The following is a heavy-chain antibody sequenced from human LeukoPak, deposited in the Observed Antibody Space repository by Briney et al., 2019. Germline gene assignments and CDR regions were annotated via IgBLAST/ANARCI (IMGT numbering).Heavy chain of an antibody. CDR1: GFSFRSHG. D-gene: IGHD2-15*01. Sequence: GGSLRLSCAASGFSFRSHGMNWVRQAPGKGLEWVANIKQDGSEKYYVDSVKGRFTISRDNAKNSLYLQMNSLRAEDTAVYYCARFWVVVVVAGQYDYWGQGTLVTVSS. CDR3: ARFWVVVVVAGQYDY. J-gene: IGHJ4*02. V-gene: IGHV3-7*01. CDR2: IKQDGSEK.